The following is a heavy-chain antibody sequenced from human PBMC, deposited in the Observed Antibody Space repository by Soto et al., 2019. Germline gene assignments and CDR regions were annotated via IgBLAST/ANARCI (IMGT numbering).Heavy chain of an antibody. D-gene: IGHD6-19*01. V-gene: IGHV1-46*01. Sequence: QVQLVQSGAEVKKPGASVKVSCKASGYTFTSYYMHWVRQAPGQGLEWMGIINPSGGSTSYAQKFKGRVNMTRDTSTSTVYMELSSLRSEDTAVYYCATGGQWLVLSGNGAFDIWGQGTMVTVSS. CDR2: INPSGGST. CDR1: GYTFTSYY. CDR3: ATGGQWLVLSGNGAFDI. J-gene: IGHJ3*02.